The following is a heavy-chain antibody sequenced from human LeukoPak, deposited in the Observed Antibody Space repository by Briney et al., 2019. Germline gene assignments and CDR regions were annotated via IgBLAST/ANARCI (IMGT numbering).Heavy chain of an antibody. J-gene: IGHJ4*02. V-gene: IGHV3-23*01. Sequence: PGGSLRLSCAASGFTFSSYAMRWVRQAPGKGLEWVSAISGSGGSTYYADSVKGRFTISRDNSKNTLYLQMNSLRAEDTAVYYCAKDGTIFGVVTAGFDYWGQGTLVTVSS. D-gene: IGHD3-3*01. CDR1: GFTFSSYA. CDR2: ISGSGGST. CDR3: AKDGTIFGVVTAGFDY.